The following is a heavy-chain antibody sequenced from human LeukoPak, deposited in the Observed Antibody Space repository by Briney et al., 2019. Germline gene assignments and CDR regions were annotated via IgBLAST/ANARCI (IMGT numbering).Heavy chain of an antibody. Sequence: PSETLSLTCAVHGGSFCGSYWSWIRQPPGKGRGLEWLGYINYSGGTNYSPSPKSRVTMSIDTSKNQVSLKLSSVTAADTAVYYCARLWDSSSSLDYWGQGALVTVSS. V-gene: IGHV4-59*08. J-gene: IGHJ4*02. CDR1: GGSFCGSY. D-gene: IGHD6-6*01. CDR2: INYSGGT. CDR3: ARLWDSSSSLDY.